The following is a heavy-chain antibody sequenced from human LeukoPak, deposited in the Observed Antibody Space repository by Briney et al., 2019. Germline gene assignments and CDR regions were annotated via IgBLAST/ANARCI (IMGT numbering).Heavy chain of an antibody. Sequence: PGGSLRLSCAPSGFPFSSHSINCVRQAPGKGLEWVSSISSSGNYIYYADSVKGRFTISRDNAKNSLYLQMNSLRAEDTAVYYCAREYLRAYSYGYDDYWGQGTVVTVSS. J-gene: IGHJ4*02. CDR1: GFPFSSHS. D-gene: IGHD5-18*01. V-gene: IGHV3-21*01. CDR2: ISSSGNYI. CDR3: AREYLRAYSYGYDDY.